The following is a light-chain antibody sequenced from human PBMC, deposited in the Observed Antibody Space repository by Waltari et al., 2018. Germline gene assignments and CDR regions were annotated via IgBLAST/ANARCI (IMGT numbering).Light chain of an antibody. V-gene: IGLV3-1*01. CDR1: ALGHQY. J-gene: IGLJ2*01. Sequence: SFALTPAPSLSVSPGQTATIACSGDALGHQYVCWYQQKPGQSPVLVMFEDEKRPSWIPERFSASNSGNTALLTITGVQALDEAAYYCQTWDTNTVVFGGGTKLTVL. CDR3: QTWDTNTVV. CDR2: EDE.